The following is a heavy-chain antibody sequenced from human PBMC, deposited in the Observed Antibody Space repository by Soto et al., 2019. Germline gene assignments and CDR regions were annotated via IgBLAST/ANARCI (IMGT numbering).Heavy chain of an antibody. CDR1: GFTFSSYW. D-gene: IGHD2-2*02. J-gene: IGHJ6*02. Sequence: EVQLVESGGGLVQPGGSLRLSCAASGFTFSSYWMSWVRQAPGKGLEGVATIKQEGSEKYYVDSVKGRFTISRDNAKYSLYLQMNSLRAEDTAVYYCARNVVPAAIPPWGNKAGGMDVWGQGTTVTVSS. V-gene: IGHV3-7*01. CDR2: IKQEGSEK. CDR3: ARNVVPAAIPPWGNKAGGMDV.